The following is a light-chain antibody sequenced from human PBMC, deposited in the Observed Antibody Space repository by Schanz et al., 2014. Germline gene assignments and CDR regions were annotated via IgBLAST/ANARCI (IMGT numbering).Light chain of an antibody. CDR1: SSDVGGYDF. J-gene: IGLJ3*02. CDR2: DVS. CDR3: CSLSADSTWV. Sequence: QSALTQPASVSGSPGQSITISCTGTSSDVGGYDFVSWYQQHPGTAPKFMIYDVSKRPSGVPDRFSGSKSGNTASLTISGLQADDEADYHCCSLSADSTWVFGGGTKLTVL. V-gene: IGLV2-14*01.